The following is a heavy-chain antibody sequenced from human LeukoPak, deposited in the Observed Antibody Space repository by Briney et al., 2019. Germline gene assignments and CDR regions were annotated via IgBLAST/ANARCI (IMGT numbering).Heavy chain of an antibody. CDR3: ARDLLYSSDSV. Sequence: ASVKVSCKASGYTFTGYYMHWVRQAPGQRLEWMGWINTGNGDTKYSQRFQGRVTITRDTSASTAYMDLSSLRSEDTAVYYCARDLLYSSDSVWGQGTTVTVSS. D-gene: IGHD3-22*01. J-gene: IGHJ6*02. V-gene: IGHV1-3*04. CDR2: INTGNGDT. CDR1: GYTFTGYY.